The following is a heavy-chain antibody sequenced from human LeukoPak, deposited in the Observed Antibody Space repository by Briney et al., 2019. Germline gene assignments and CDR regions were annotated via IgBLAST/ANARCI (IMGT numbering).Heavy chain of an antibody. CDR3: ARDVYGDYEDGAHAFDI. D-gene: IGHD4-17*01. CDR1: GGSISSYY. J-gene: IGHJ3*02. CDR2: IYYSEST. V-gene: IGHV4-59*01. Sequence: SEPLSLTCTVSGGSISSYYWSWIRQPPGKGLEWIGYIYYSESTNYNPSLKSRVTISVDTSKNQFSLKLSSVTAADTAVYYCARDVYGDYEDGAHAFDIWGQGTMVTVSS.